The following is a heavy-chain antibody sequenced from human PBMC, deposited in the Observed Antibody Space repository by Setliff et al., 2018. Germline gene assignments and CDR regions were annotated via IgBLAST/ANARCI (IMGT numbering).Heavy chain of an antibody. D-gene: IGHD3-3*01. J-gene: IGHJ6*03. CDR3: ARMSGFLSIDV. CDR2: IYTSWST. CDR1: GGSISNTYYY. V-gene: IGHV4-61*09. Sequence: SETLSLTCTVSGGSISNTYYYWSWIRQPAGQGLEWIGQIYTSWSTNYNPSLKSRVTISADTSKNQFSLKLSSVTAADTAVYYCARMSGFLSIDVWGKGTTVTVSS.